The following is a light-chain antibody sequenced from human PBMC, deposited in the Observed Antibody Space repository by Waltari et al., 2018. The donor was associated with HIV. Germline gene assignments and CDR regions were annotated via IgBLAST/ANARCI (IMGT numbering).Light chain of an antibody. CDR2: DVT. Sequence: QYALTQTAAVSTSTGQSITLSCPRINNAIRADKYFSWYRQHPGKVPKLLIYDVTNRPAGVSGRFSGSKSVNTASLTISWLQPDDEAAYYCGSSTNSNIVLFGGGTKLTVL. J-gene: IGLJ2*01. CDR1: NNAIRADKY. V-gene: IGLV2-14*01. CDR3: GSSTNSNIVL.